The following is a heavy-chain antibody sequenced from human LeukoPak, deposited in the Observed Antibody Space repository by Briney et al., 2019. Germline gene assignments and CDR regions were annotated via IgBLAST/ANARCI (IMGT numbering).Heavy chain of an antibody. CDR3: ADLGEY. V-gene: IGHV3-53*01. Sequence: GGALRLSCVASGLTFSRNYMSWVRHAPGKGLEWVSVIYTDGTTYHADSVKGRFTISRDNSKNTLYLQMNSLRAEDTAVYYCADLGEYWGQGTLVTVSS. CDR2: IYTDGTT. CDR1: GLTFSRNY. D-gene: IGHD3-16*01. J-gene: IGHJ4*02.